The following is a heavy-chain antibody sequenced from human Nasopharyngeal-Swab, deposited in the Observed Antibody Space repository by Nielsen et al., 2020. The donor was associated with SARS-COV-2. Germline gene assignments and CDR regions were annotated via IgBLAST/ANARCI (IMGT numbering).Heavy chain of an antibody. V-gene: IGHV1-69*01. Sequence: WVRQAPRQGLEWMGGIIPIFGTANYAQKFQGRVTITADESTSTAYMELSSLRSEDTAVYYCARGPPPTNYYDSSGYYYRYGMDVWGQGTTVTVSS. D-gene: IGHD3-22*01. CDR2: IIPIFGTA. J-gene: IGHJ6*02. CDR3: ARGPPPTNYYDSSGYYYRYGMDV.